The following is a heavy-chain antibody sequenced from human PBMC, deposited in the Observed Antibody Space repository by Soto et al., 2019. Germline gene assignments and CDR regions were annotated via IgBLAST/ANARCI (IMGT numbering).Heavy chain of an antibody. CDR2: IYHSGST. J-gene: IGHJ4*02. Sequence: PSETLSLTCAVAVGSISSGGYSWSWIRQPPGKGLEWIGYIYHSGSTYYNPSLKSRVTISVDRSKNQFSLKLSSVTAADTAVYYCASGPIGDYTDGFDYWGQGTLVTVSS. CDR3: ASGPIGDYTDGFDY. CDR1: VGSISSGGYS. D-gene: IGHD4-17*01. V-gene: IGHV4-30-2*01.